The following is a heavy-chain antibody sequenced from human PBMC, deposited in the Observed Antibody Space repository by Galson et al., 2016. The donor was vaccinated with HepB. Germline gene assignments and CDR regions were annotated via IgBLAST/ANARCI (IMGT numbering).Heavy chain of an antibody. J-gene: IGHJ3*02. V-gene: IGHV4-31*03. CDR3: ARVSGNAFDI. CDR2: INHSGTT. Sequence: TLSLTCSVSAGSISSGGYYWSWIRQHPGKGLEWIGYINHSGTTYYNPSLSSRAAISVDTSKNQFSLDVSSVTAADTAVYYCARVSGNAFDIWGHGTMVTVSS. CDR1: AGSISSGGYY.